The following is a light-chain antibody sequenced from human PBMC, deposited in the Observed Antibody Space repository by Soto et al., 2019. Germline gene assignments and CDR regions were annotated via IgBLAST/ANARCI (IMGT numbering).Light chain of an antibody. V-gene: IGLV2-14*01. CDR2: EVS. CDR3: SSYAPGISPVV. Sequence: SAVTKPSCGDGTLEHSITVAYAETSNEFGGYNYISWYQHHPGKAPKLMIYEVSNRPSGVSNRFSGSKSGNTASLTISGLQSEDDADYYCSSYAPGISPVVFGGGTKVSVL. J-gene: IGLJ2*01. CDR1: SNEFGGYNY.